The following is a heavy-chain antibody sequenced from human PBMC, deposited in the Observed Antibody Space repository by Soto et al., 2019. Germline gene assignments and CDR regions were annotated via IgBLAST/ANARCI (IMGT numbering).Heavy chain of an antibody. CDR2: ISGSGGST. D-gene: IGHD4-4*01. CDR1: GFTFSSYA. Sequence: SLRLSCAASGFTFSSYAMSWVRQAPGKGLEWVSAISGSGGSTYYADSVKGRFTISRDNSKNTLYLQMNSLRAEDTAVYYCAKKHDYSTPEYYYYGMDVWGQGTTVTVSS. CDR3: AKKHDYSTPEYYYYGMDV. J-gene: IGHJ6*02. V-gene: IGHV3-23*01.